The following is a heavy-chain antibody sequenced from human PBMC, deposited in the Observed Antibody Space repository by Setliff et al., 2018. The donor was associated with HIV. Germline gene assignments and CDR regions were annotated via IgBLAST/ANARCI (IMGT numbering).Heavy chain of an antibody. J-gene: IGHJ4*02. V-gene: IGHV4-30-4*08. Sequence: PSETLSLTCTVSGGSISSGDYYWSWIRQPPGKGLEWIGNIYDSESTYYNPSLKSRVTISVDTSKNHFSLKLNSVTAADTAVYYCASLPPLYDSSGYYFDYWGQGTLVTVSS. CDR1: GGSISSGDYY. CDR2: IYDSEST. CDR3: ASLPPLYDSSGYYFDY. D-gene: IGHD3-22*01.